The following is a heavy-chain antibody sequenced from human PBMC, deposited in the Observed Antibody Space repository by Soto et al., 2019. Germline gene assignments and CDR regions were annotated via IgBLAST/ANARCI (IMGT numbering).Heavy chain of an antibody. CDR2: INPKSGGP. J-gene: IGHJ4*02. D-gene: IGHD1-26*01. CDR3: ARDLAKGGGSAGFDY. CDR1: GYTFTVYY. Sequence: QVQLVQSGAEVKKPGASVNVSCKASGYTFTVYYMHWVRQAPGQGLEWMGWINPKSGGPMYPQKFQGRVTMTWDTSISTAYMALTRLGSDDTAVYYCARDLAKGGGSAGFDYWGQGTLVTVSS. V-gene: IGHV1-2*02.